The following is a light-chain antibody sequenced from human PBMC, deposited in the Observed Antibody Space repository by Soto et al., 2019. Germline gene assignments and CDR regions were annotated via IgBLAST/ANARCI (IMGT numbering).Light chain of an antibody. CDR1: QSVTSSY. CDR2: GAS. J-gene: IGKJ1*01. Sequence: EIVLTQSPGTLSLSPGARATLSCRASQSVTSSYLAWYQQKPGQAPRLLIYGASSRATGITDRFSGSGSGTDFTLTISRLEPEDFAVYYCRQYGSSRTFGQGTKVEIK. V-gene: IGKV3-20*01. CDR3: RQYGSSRT.